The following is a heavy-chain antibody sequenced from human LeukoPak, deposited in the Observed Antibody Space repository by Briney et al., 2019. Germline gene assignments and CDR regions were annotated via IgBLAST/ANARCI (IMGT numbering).Heavy chain of an antibody. J-gene: IGHJ3*02. CDR1: GGSISSYY. Sequence: MTSETLSLTCTVSGGSISSYYWSWIRQPPGKGLEWIGYIYYSGSINYNPSLKSRVTISVDTSKNQFSLKLSSVTAADTAVYYCARDHNDFWSGYGDAFDIWGQGTMVTVSS. CDR2: IYYSGSI. V-gene: IGHV4-59*01. D-gene: IGHD3-3*01. CDR3: ARDHNDFWSGYGDAFDI.